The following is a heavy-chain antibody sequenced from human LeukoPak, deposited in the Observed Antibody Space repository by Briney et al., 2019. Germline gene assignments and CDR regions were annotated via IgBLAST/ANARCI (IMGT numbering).Heavy chain of an antibody. CDR3: ARVYDYVWGSYRSPKAFDY. D-gene: IGHD3-16*02. Sequence: GGSLRLSWAASGFTFSSYDMHWVRQATGKVLEWVSAIGTAGDTYYPGSVKGRFTISRENAKNSLYLQMNSLRAEDTAVYYCARVYDYVWGSYRSPKAFDYWGQGTLVTVSS. J-gene: IGHJ4*02. CDR1: GFTFSSYD. V-gene: IGHV3-13*01. CDR2: IGTAGDT.